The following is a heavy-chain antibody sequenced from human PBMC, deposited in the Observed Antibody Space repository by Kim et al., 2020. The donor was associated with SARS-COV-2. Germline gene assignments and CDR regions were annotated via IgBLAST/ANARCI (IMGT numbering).Heavy chain of an antibody. J-gene: IGHJ6*01. CDR1: GYTFSDFG. D-gene: IGHD2-15*01. CDR2: ISAYSGNT. Sequence: ASVKVSCKASGYTFSDFGISWVRQAPGQGLECMGWISAYSGNTNYEQNFQGRVTMTADSSTSTAYMELRSLISDDTAVYYCARDGRWELLHYGGGMGVWG. V-gene: IGHV1-18*01. CDR3: ARDGRWELLHYGGGMGV.